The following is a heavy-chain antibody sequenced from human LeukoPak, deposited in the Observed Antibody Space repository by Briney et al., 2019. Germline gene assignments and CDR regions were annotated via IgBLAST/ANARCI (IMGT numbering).Heavy chain of an antibody. D-gene: IGHD6-13*01. Sequence: SETLSLTCTVSGYSISSGYYWGWIRQPPGKGLEWIGSIYHSGSTYYNPSLKSRVTISVDTSKNQFSLKLSSVTAADTAVYYCARDIAAAGAYNWFDPWGQGTLVTVSS. CDR1: GYSISSGYY. V-gene: IGHV4-38-2*02. CDR3: ARDIAAAGAYNWFDP. J-gene: IGHJ5*02. CDR2: IYHSGST.